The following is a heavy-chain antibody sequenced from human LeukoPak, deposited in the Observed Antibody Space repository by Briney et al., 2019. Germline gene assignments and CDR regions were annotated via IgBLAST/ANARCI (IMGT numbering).Heavy chain of an antibody. CDR2: IIPILGIA. V-gene: IGHV1-69*02. J-gene: IGHJ4*02. CDR3: ATDRDGYMFYFDY. D-gene: IGHD5-24*01. Sequence: SVKASCKASGGTFSSYTISWVRQAPGQGLEWMGRIIPILGIANYAQRFQGRVTITADKSTSTAYMELSSLRSEDTAVYYCATDRDGYMFYFDYWGQGTLVTVSS. CDR1: GGTFSSYT.